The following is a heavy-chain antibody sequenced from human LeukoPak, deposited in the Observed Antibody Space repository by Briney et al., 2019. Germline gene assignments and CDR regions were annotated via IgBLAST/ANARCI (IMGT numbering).Heavy chain of an antibody. Sequence: GASVKVSCKASGGTFSSYAISWVRQAPGQGLEWMGGIIPIFGTANYAQKFQGRVTITADESTSTAYMELSSLRSEDTAVYYCARGAPEVLLNWFDPWGQGTLVTVSS. D-gene: IGHD2/OR15-2a*01. CDR2: IIPIFGTA. CDR3: ARGAPEVLLNWFDP. J-gene: IGHJ5*02. CDR1: GGTFSSYA. V-gene: IGHV1-69*13.